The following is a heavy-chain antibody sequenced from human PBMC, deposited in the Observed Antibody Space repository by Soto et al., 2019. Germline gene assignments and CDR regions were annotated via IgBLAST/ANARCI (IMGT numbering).Heavy chain of an antibody. CDR2: MKPDGKVK. V-gene: IGHV3-7*01. D-gene: IGHD3-16*02. CDR1: GFRFSSCC. J-gene: IGHJ4*02. CDR3: ARGQDYRHDY. Sequence: EVQLLESGGCLVQPGGSLRLSCAASGFRFSSCCMCWVRQGPGKGLQWVANMKPDGKVKYYVDSVKGRFTISRDNAKNSLYLQTNSLTAEDTAVYYCARGQDYRHDYWGQGTLLTVSS.